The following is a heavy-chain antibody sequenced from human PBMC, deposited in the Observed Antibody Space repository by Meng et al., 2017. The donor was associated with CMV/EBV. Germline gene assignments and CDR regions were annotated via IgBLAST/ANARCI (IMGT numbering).Heavy chain of an antibody. V-gene: IGHV1-18*01. J-gene: IGHJ6*02. D-gene: IGHD2-2*01. CDR1: GYTFTSYG. CDR3: AREYCSSTSCYFYYGMDV. Sequence: ASVKVSCKASGYTFTSYGIGWVRQAPGQGLEWMGWISAYNGNTNYAQKLQGRVTMTTDTSTSTAYMELRSLRSDDTAVYYCAREYCSSTSCYFYYGMDVWGQGTTVTVSS. CDR2: ISAYNGNT.